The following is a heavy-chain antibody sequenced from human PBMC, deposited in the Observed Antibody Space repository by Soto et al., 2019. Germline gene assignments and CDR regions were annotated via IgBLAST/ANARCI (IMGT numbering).Heavy chain of an antibody. CDR2: INHSGST. Sequence: SETLSLTCAVYGGSFSGYYWSWIRQPPGKGLEWIGEINHSGSTNYNPSLKSRVTISVDTSKNQFSLKLSSVTAADTAVYYCARGGPYGGYGANYWGQGTLVTVSS. CDR1: GGSFSGYY. J-gene: IGHJ4*02. V-gene: IGHV4-34*01. CDR3: ARGGPYGGYGANY. D-gene: IGHD5-12*01.